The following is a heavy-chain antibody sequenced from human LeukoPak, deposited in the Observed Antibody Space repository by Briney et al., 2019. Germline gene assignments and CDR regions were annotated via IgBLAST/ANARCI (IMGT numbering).Heavy chain of an antibody. CDR2: IYYIGNT. D-gene: IGHD6-13*01. J-gene: IGHJ4*02. V-gene: IGHV4-59*01. CDR3: ARGDSSWPYYFDC. CDR1: GGSTSRYY. Sequence: PPETLSLTCTVSGGSTSRYYWNWIRQSLGPGRGWSGYIYYIGNTNYNPSLSSRVTISVNTTKTQFPRKRNSVTAADTAGYYGARGDSSWPYYFDCWGQGTLVTVSS.